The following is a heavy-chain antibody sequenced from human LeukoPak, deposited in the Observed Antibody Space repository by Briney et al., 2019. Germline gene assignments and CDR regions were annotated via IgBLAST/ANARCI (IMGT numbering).Heavy chain of an antibody. J-gene: IGHJ4*02. CDR2: IYPGDSDT. D-gene: IGHD6-13*01. Sequence: GESLKISCKGSGYSFTSYWIGWVRQMPGKGLEWMGIIYPGDSDTRYSPSFQGQVTISADKSISAAYLQWSSLKASDTAVYYCARQGGIAADYSDYWGQGTLVTVSS. V-gene: IGHV5-51*01. CDR1: GYSFTSYW. CDR3: ARQGGIAADYSDY.